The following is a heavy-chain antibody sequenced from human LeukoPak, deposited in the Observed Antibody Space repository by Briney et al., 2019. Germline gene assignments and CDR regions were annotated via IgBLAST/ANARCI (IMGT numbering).Heavy chain of an antibody. Sequence: SETLSLTCAVYGGSFSGYYWSWIRQPPGKGLEWIGEINHSGSTNYNPSLKSRVTISVDTSKNQFSLKLSSVTAADTAVYYCARERGRNYGSVPYYYYYYMDVWGKGTTVTVSS. CDR2: INHSGST. J-gene: IGHJ6*03. CDR3: ARERGRNYGSVPYYYYYYMDV. CDR1: GGSFSGYY. D-gene: IGHD3-10*01. V-gene: IGHV4-34*01.